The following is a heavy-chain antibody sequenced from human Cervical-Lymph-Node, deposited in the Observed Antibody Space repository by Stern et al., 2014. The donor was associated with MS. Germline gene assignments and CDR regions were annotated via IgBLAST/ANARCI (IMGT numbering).Heavy chain of an antibody. V-gene: IGHV5-51*01. D-gene: IGHD1-26*01. Sequence: EVQLLESGAEVKKPGDSLKISCEGSGYIFTDYWIGWVRQMPGKGLEWMGIIYPGGSESKYRPSFQGQGAISVGKSLKTAYLEWSSLKASDTAMYFCARHSRLGGTTYFFDFWGQGTLVTVSS. CDR2: IYPGGSES. CDR1: GYIFTDYW. CDR3: ARHSRLGGTTYFFDF. J-gene: IGHJ4*02.